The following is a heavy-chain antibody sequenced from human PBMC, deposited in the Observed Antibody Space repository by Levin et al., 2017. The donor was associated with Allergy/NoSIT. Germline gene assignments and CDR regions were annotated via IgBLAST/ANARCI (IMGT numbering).Heavy chain of an antibody. J-gene: IGHJ6*02. CDR1: GFTFDDYA. Sequence: GGSLRLSCAASGFTFDDYAMHWVRQAPGKGLEWVSGISWNSGSIGYADSVKGRFTISRDNAKNSLYLQMNSLRAEDTAVYYCAKEGAAHYYGMDVWGQGTTVTVSS. CDR3: AKEGAAHYYGMDV. CDR2: ISWNSGSI. D-gene: IGHD6-6*01. V-gene: IGHV3-9*01.